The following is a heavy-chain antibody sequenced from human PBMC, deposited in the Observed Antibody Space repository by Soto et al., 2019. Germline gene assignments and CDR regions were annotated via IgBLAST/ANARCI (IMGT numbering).Heavy chain of an antibody. J-gene: IGHJ4*02. CDR1: GYRLTDDT. D-gene: IGHD2-8*01. CDR3: TRDLNGGNPFDY. V-gene: IGHV1-3*01. CDR2: IDPGSGNP. Sequence: ASVKASCKPSGYRLTDDTIQWVRQAAGQRLEWLAWIDPGSGNPTYSQKFQGRITLSRDNSASTFYMDLSSLTSEDTAVYFCTRDLNGGNPFDYWGQGTLVTVSS.